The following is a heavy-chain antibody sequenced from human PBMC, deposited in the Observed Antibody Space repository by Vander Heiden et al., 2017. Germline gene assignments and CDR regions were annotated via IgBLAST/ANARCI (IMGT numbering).Heavy chain of an antibody. Sequence: EVQLVAHGGGLVKPGGSLRLSCAAPGFTFSSHSLHGVRQAPGKGLEWVSSMSSSSSYIYYADSVKGRFTISRDNAKNSLYLQMNSLRAEDTAVYYCAREFDPPRPYVWGSYRPFDYWGQGTLVTVSS. CDR3: AREFDPPRPYVWGSYRPFDY. CDR2: MSSSSSYI. CDR1: GFTFSSHS. V-gene: IGHV3-21*01. D-gene: IGHD3-16*02. J-gene: IGHJ4*02.